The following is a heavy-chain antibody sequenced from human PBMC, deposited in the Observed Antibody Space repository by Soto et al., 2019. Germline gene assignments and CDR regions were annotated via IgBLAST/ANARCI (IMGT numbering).Heavy chain of an antibody. V-gene: IGHV1-69*01. CDR1: GGTFSSYA. J-gene: IGHJ6*02. CDR2: IIPIFGTA. Sequence: QVQLVQSGAEVKKPGSSVKVSCKASGGTFSSYAISWVRQAPGQGLEWMGGIIPIFGTANYAQKFQCRVKITADESTSTAYMELSSLRSEDTAVYYCARDRDGYNFMYYYGMDVWGQGTTVTVSS. D-gene: IGHD5-12*01. CDR3: ARDRDGYNFMYYYGMDV.